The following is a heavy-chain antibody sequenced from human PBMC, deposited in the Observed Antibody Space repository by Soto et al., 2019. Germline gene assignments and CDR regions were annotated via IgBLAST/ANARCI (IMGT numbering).Heavy chain of an antibody. CDR2: IYYSGST. J-gene: IGHJ6*02. D-gene: IGHD1-26*01. Sequence: QVQLQESGPGLVKPSETLSLTCTVSGGSVSSGSYYWSWIRQPPGKGLEWIGYIYYSGSTNYNPSLQSRVTISVDTSKNQFSLKLSSVTAADTAVYYCARDRALGVGATLIHYYYYYGMDVWGQGTTVTVSS. V-gene: IGHV4-61*01. CDR1: GGSVSSGSYY. CDR3: ARDRALGVGATLIHYYYYYGMDV.